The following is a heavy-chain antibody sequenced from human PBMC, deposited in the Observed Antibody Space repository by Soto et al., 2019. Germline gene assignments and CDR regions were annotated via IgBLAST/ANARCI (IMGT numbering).Heavy chain of an antibody. D-gene: IGHD6-13*01. CDR3: TKDPTAAGTYAFDI. CDR1: GFTFDDYA. Sequence: LRLSCAASGFTFDDYAMHWVRQAPGKGLEWVSGISWNSGTIGYADSVKGRFTISRDNAKNSLYLQMNSLRAEDTALYYCTKDPTAAGTYAFDIWGQGTMVTVSS. CDR2: ISWNSGTI. V-gene: IGHV3-9*01. J-gene: IGHJ3*02.